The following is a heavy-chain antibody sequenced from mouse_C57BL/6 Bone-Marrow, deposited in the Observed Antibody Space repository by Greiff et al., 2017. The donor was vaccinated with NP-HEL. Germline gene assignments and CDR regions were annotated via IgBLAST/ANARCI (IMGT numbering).Heavy chain of an antibody. CDR3: ARWRVGYFDV. D-gene: IGHD1-1*02. V-gene: IGHV1-81*01. CDR1: GYTFTSYG. J-gene: IGHJ1*03. CDR2: IYPRSGNT. Sequence: QVQLQQSGAELARPGASVKLSCKASGYTFTSYGISWVKQRTGQGLEWIGEIYPRSGNTYYNEKFKGKATLTADKSSSTAYMELRSLTSEDSAVYFSARWRVGYFDVWGTGTTVTVSS.